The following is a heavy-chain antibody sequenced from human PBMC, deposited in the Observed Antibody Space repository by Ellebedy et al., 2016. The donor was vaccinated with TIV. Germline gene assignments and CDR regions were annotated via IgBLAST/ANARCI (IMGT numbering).Heavy chain of an antibody. J-gene: IGHJ4*02. Sequence: GESLKISCAASGFTFSSYAMSWVRQAPGKGLDWVSAISGSGGSTYYADSVKGRFTISRDNSKNTLYLQMNSLRAEDTAVYYCAKGGYYDSSGYYYVREGNFDYWGQGTLVTVSS. CDR3: AKGGYYDSSGYYYVREGNFDY. V-gene: IGHV3-23*01. CDR1: GFTFSSYA. CDR2: ISGSGGST. D-gene: IGHD3-22*01.